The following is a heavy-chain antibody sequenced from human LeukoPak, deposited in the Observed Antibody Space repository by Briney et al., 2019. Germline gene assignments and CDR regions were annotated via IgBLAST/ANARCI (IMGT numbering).Heavy chain of an antibody. CDR3: ARNDYGGNSALYYYYMDV. CDR1: GGTFSRYA. J-gene: IGHJ6*03. CDR2: IIPIFGTA. D-gene: IGHD4-23*01. Sequence: ASVKVSCKASGGTFSRYAISWVRQAPGQGLEWMGGIIPIFGTANYAQKFQGRVTLTTDESTSTAYMELTTLRSEDTAVYYCARNDYGGNSALYYYYMDVWGKRTTVTVSS. V-gene: IGHV1-69*05.